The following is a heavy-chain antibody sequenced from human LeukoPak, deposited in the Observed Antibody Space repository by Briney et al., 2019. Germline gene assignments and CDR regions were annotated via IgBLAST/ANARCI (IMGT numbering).Heavy chain of an antibody. V-gene: IGHV1-18*01. CDR3: ARYGVYGDYYYYYGMDV. CDR1: GYTFTSYG. D-gene: IGHD4-17*01. CDR2: ISAYNGNT. J-gene: IGHJ6*02. Sequence: GASVKVSCKASGYTFTSYGISWVRQAPGQGLEWMGWISAYNGNTNYAQKLQGRVTMTTDTSTSTAYMELRSLRSDDTAVYYCARYGVYGDYYYYYGMDVWGQGTTVTVSS.